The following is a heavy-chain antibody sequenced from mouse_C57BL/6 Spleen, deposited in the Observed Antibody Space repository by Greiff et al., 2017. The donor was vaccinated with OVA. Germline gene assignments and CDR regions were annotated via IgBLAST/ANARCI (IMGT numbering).Heavy chain of an antibody. D-gene: IGHD1-1*01. CDR3: ARGENYPFAY. CDR2: INPNNGGT. V-gene: IGHV1-26*01. J-gene: IGHJ3*01. Sequence: EVQLQQSGPELVKPGASVKISCKASGYTFTDYYMNWVKQSHGKSLEWIGDINPNNGGTSYNQKFKGKATLTVDKSSSTAYMELRSLTSEDSAVYYCARGENYPFAYWGQGTLVTVSA. CDR1: GYTFTDYY.